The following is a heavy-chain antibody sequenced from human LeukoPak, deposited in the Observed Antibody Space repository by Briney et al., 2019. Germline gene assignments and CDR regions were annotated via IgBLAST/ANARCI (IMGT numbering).Heavy chain of an antibody. J-gene: IGHJ4*02. V-gene: IGHV3-48*04. Sequence: GGSLRLSCTASGFTFSTYSMNWVRQAPGKGLDWISHIGRGITYADSVKGRFTISRDNAKNSVYLQMSSLRAEDTAVYYCARDAPAGGKPEYFFDYWGQGTLVTVSS. CDR1: GFTFSTYS. CDR3: ARDAPAGGKPEYFFDY. D-gene: IGHD2/OR15-2a*01. CDR2: IGRGIT.